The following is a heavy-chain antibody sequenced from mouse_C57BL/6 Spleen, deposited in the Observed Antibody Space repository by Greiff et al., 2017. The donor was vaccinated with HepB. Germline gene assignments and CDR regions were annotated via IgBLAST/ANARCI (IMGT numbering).Heavy chain of an antibody. V-gene: IGHV1-52*01. CDR3: ARGYYSNPWFAY. J-gene: IGHJ3*01. CDR2: IDPSDSET. CDR1: GSTSPSSG. Sequence: VQLQQPGAERWRPGSSGKLSGKASGSTSPSSGRHWVKQRPIQGLEWMGNIDPSDSETHYNQKFKDKATLTVDKSSSTAYMQLSSLTSEDSAVYYCARGYYSNPWFAYWGQGTLVTVSA. D-gene: IGHD2-5*01.